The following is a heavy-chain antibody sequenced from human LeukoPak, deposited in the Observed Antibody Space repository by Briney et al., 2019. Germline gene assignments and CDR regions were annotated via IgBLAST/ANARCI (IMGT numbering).Heavy chain of an antibody. CDR3: AKDRIVISFGDVSKH. D-gene: IGHD3-10*01. J-gene: IGHJ1*01. V-gene: IGHV3-30*18. CDR1: GFIFSGYG. CDR2: ISHDGNHK. Sequence: HSGGSLRLSCAASGFIFSGYGMHWVRQAPGKGLEWVALISHDGNHKRYADSVKGRFTISRDNSKNTLYLQMTSLRVEDTAVYFCAKDRIVISFGDVSKHWGQGTLVTVSS.